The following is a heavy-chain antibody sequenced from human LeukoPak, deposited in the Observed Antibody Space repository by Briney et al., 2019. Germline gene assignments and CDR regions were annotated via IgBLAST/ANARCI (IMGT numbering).Heavy chain of an antibody. D-gene: IGHD6-6*01. V-gene: IGHV4-59*08. Sequence: SETLSLTCSVSGGSFSNYYWSWIRQPPGKGLEWIGYVYYTGSTNYNPSLKSRVTMFEDKSKNQFSLRLYSVTVADTDVYYCARHFAYSSSSYFDYWGQGSLVTVSS. CDR2: VYYTGST. CDR1: GGSFSNYY. CDR3: ARHFAYSSSSYFDY. J-gene: IGHJ4*02.